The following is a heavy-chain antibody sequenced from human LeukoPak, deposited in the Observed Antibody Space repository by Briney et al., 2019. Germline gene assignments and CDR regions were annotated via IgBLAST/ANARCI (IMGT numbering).Heavy chain of an antibody. CDR3: ASKDSSICLGACGMDV. CDR2: IIPIFGTA. V-gene: IGHV1-69*01. D-gene: IGHD3-22*01. J-gene: IGHJ6*02. Sequence: GSSVKVSCKASGGTFSSYAISWVRQAPGQGPEWMGGIIPIFGTANYAQKFQGRVTITADESTSTAYMELSSLRSEDTAVYYCASKDSSICLGACGMDVWGQGTTVTVSS. CDR1: GGTFSSYA.